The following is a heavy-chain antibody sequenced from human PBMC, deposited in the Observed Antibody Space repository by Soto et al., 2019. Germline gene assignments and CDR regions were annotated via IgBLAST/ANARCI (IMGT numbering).Heavy chain of an antibody. V-gene: IGHV1-18*01. D-gene: IGHD4-4*01. CDR1: GYTFTSYG. CDR3: ARDRLTTVTVKTLLTGHWFDP. Sequence: ASVKVSCKASGYTFTSYGISWVRQAPGQGLEWMGWISAYNGNTNYAQKLQGRVTMTTDTSTSTAYMELRSLRSDDTAVYYCARDRLTTVTVKTLLTGHWFDPWGQGTLVTLS. CDR2: ISAYNGNT. J-gene: IGHJ5*02.